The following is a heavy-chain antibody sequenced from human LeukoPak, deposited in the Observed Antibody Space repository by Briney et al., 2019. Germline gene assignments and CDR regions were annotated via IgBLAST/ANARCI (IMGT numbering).Heavy chain of an antibody. Sequence: PSETLSLTCTVSGDSISSSSYYWVWLRQTPGKGLEWIGSIYYSGTTYYNPSLKSRATISVDTSKNQFSLKVSSVTAADTAVYYCARVNRGHLGSGYYPWFDYWGQGTLVTVSS. CDR2: IYYSGTT. CDR1: GDSISSSSYY. J-gene: IGHJ4*02. D-gene: IGHD3-3*01. V-gene: IGHV4-39*01. CDR3: ARVNRGHLGSGYYPWFDY.